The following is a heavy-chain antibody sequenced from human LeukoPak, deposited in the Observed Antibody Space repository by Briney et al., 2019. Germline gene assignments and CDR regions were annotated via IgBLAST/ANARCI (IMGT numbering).Heavy chain of an antibody. CDR1: GFIFSSYE. D-gene: IGHD1-1*01. J-gene: IGHJ6*02. Sequence: GGSLRLSCAASGFIFSSYEMNWVRQAPGKGLEWVSYISSSGTIIYYADSVKGRFTISRDYAKNSLYLQMNSLRAEDTAVYYRARESGSATWYYGMDVWGQGTTVTVSS. CDR2: ISSSGTII. CDR3: ARESGSATWYYGMDV. V-gene: IGHV3-48*03.